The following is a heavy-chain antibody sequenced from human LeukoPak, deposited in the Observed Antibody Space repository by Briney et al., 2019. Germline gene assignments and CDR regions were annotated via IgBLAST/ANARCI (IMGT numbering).Heavy chain of an antibody. Sequence: GGSLRLSCAASGFTFSSYGIHWVRQAPGKGLEWVTFIRYDGSNKYYADSVKGRFTISRDNSKNTVYLQMNSLRGEDTAVYYCAREGSGYADYWGQGTLVTVSS. V-gene: IGHV3-30*02. D-gene: IGHD3-22*01. CDR2: IRYDGSNK. CDR3: AREGSGYADY. CDR1: GFTFSSYG. J-gene: IGHJ4*02.